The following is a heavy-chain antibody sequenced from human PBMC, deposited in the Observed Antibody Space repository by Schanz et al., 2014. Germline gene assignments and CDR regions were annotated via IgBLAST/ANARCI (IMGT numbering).Heavy chain of an antibody. J-gene: IGHJ5*02. V-gene: IGHV4-4*07. D-gene: IGHD3-10*01. CDR1: GASVSSFY. Sequence: QVQLQESGPGLVKPSETLSLTCAVSGASVSSFYWSWIRQPAGKGLEWIGPVYATGRTKYNPSLKSRVPMSVDPSQKQISLKLPSVTAADTAVYYCARTLVNGSRKWFVPWGPGTQVTVSS. CDR2: VYATGRT. CDR3: ARTLVNGSRKWFVP.